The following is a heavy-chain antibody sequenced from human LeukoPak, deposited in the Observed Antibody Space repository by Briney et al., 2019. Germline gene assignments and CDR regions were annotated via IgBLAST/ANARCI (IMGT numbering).Heavy chain of an antibody. V-gene: IGHV1-2*02. J-gene: IGHJ4*02. Sequence: ASVKVSCKASGYTFTGYYMHWVRQAPGQGLEWMGWINPNSGGTNYAQKFQGRVTMTRDTSISTAYMELSSLRSEDTAVYYCARDLSPYYYGSGSYFYFDYWGQGTLVTVSS. CDR3: ARDLSPYYYGSGSYFYFDY. CDR2: INPNSGGT. D-gene: IGHD3-10*01. CDR1: GYTFTGYY.